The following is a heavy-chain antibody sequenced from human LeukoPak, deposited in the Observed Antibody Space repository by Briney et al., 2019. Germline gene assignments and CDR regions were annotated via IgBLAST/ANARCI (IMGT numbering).Heavy chain of an antibody. CDR3: ARNVGYSSSWYRRGFDY. D-gene: IGHD6-13*01. V-gene: IGHV4-34*01. J-gene: IGHJ4*02. CDR1: GGSFSGYY. Sequence: KPSETLSLTCAVYGGSFSGYYWSWIRQPPGKGLEWIGEIKHSGSTNYNPSLKSRVTISVDTSKNQFSLKLSSVTAADTAVYYCARNVGYSSSWYRRGFDYWGQGTLVTVSS. CDR2: IKHSGST.